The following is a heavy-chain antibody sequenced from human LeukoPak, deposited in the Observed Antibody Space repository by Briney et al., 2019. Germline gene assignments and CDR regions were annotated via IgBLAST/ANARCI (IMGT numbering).Heavy chain of an antibody. CDR1: GFTFSSYA. D-gene: IGHD3-9*01. J-gene: IGHJ4*02. CDR2: ITGSGGNT. Sequence: QPGGSLRLSCAASGFTFSSYAMSWVRQAPGKGLEWVSAITGSGGNTYYADSVKGRFTISRDNSKNTVFLQMNSLRHEDTAIYYCVIWGDYDVLTGYYVSDYWGQGTLVTVSS. CDR3: VIWGDYDVLTGYYVSDY. V-gene: IGHV3-23*01.